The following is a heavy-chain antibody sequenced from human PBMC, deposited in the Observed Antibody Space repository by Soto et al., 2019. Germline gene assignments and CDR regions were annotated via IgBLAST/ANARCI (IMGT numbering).Heavy chain of an antibody. CDR1: NGAMNSGTSY. CDR3: ARTADNWFAP. D-gene: IGHD6-19*01. V-gene: IGHV4-39*01. Sequence: SETLFLTCTVSNGAMNSGTSYWDWIRQPPGKGLEWIGNIYYNGNTLYNPSLGSRVRISLDTSKNQFSLTLRSVTAADSAVYYCARTADNWFAPWGQGTLVTVSS. J-gene: IGHJ5*02. CDR2: IYYNGNT.